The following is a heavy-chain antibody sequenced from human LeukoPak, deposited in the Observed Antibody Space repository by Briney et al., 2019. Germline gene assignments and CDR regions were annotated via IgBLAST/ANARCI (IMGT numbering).Heavy chain of an antibody. V-gene: IGHV3-48*04. D-gene: IGHD1-14*01. CDR2: ISASSGTI. CDR3: ARDPKPDN. CDR1: GFTFSSSI. J-gene: IGHJ4*02. Sequence: GGSLRLSCATSGFTFSSSIMNWVRQAPGKGLEWIAYISASSGTIYYADSVKGRFTISRDNAQNSLYLQMNSLRAEDTAVYYCARDPKPDNWGQGTLVTVSS.